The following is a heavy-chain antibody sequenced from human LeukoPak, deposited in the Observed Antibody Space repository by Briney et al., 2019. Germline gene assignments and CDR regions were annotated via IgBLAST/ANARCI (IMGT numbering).Heavy chain of an antibody. CDR2: IYHGGSA. V-gene: IGHV4-38-2*02. CDR1: NYSITSAYY. J-gene: IGHJ3*02. Sequence: PSETLSLTCTVSNYSITSAYYWGWIRQSPEKGLEWIGNIYHGGSAYYNPSLKGRVTISVDTSKNHFSLRLGSVTAADTAVYYCARALTTVVTAAFDIWGQGTMVTVSS. D-gene: IGHD4-23*01. CDR3: ARALTTVVTAAFDI.